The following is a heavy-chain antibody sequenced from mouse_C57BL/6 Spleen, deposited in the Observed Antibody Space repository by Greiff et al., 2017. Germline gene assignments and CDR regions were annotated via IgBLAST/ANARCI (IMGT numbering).Heavy chain of an antibody. Sequence: QVQLQQPGAELVMPGASVKLSCKASGYTFTSYWMHWVKHRPGQGLEWIGEIDPSDSYTNYNQKFKGKSTLTVDKSSSTAYMQLSSLTSEDSAVYYCARRDYYGSSLDYWGQGTTLTVSS. J-gene: IGHJ2*01. V-gene: IGHV1-69*01. D-gene: IGHD1-1*01. CDR2: IDPSDSYT. CDR3: ARRDYYGSSLDY. CDR1: GYTFTSYW.